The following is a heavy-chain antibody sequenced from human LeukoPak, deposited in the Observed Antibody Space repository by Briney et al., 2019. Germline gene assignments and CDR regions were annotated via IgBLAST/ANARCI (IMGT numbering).Heavy chain of an antibody. Sequence: PGGSLRLSCAAFEFSLINACMSWVRQAPGKGLEWVGRLRSEADGGTLDYAALVKGRFTISRDASKNTLYLQMNSLKTEDTAVYYCTTVIMGTPKDDYWGQGTLVTVSS. CDR1: EFSLINAC. J-gene: IGHJ4*02. V-gene: IGHV3-15*01. CDR3: TTVIMGTPKDDY. D-gene: IGHD1-26*01. CDR2: LRSEADGGTL.